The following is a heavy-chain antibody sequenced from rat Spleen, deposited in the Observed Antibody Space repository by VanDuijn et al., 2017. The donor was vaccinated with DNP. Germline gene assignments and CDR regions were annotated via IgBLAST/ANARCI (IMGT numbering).Heavy chain of an antibody. CDR2: ISSGGST. CDR3: ARDRDSTGIRTWYFDF. CDR1: GFSLTSYG. V-gene: IGHV2S12*01. Sequence: QVQLKESGPGLVQPSQTLSLTCTVSGFSLTSYGVNWVRQPPGKGLEWIAAISSGGSTYYNSVFKSRLSISRDTSKSQVFLKMNSLQTEDTAIYFCARDRDSTGIRTWYFDFWGPGTMVTVSS. J-gene: IGHJ1*01. D-gene: IGHD1-4*01.